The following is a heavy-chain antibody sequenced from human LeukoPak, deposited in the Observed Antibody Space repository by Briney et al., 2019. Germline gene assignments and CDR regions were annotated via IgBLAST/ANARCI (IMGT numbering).Heavy chain of an antibody. V-gene: IGHV5-51*01. CDR1: GYSFTNYW. CDR2: IYPGDSDT. Sequence: GESLKISCKGSGYSFTNYWIAWVRQMPGKGLEWMGIIYPGDSDTKYSPPFQGQVTISADKSISTAYLQWSSLKASDTAMYYCARLTSSGSYLDYWGQGTLVTVSS. CDR3: ARLTSSGSYLDY. J-gene: IGHJ4*02. D-gene: IGHD1-26*01.